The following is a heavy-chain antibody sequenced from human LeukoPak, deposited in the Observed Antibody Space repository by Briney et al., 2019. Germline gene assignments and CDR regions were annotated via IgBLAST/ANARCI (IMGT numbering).Heavy chain of an antibody. D-gene: IGHD6-13*01. Sequence: GESLKISCQGSGYRFATYWIGWVRQMPGKGLEWMGIIYPGDSDTRYSPSFQGQVTISADGSISTAYLQWSSLKASDTAMYYCARHPSSSSRDRFDYWGQGTLVTVSS. V-gene: IGHV5-51*01. CDR2: IYPGDSDT. CDR3: ARHPSSSSRDRFDY. J-gene: IGHJ4*02. CDR1: GYRFATYW.